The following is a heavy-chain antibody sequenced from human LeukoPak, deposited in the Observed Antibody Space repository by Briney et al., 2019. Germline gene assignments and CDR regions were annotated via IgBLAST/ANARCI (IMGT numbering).Heavy chain of an antibody. CDR3: ARTARSIVGRPEAFDI. D-gene: IGHD6-6*01. J-gene: IGHJ3*02. V-gene: IGHV2-70*11. Sequence: SGPALVKPTQTLTLTCTFSGFSLTTSGMCVNWIRQPPGKALEWLARIDWDDDKYYSTSLRTRLTISKDTSKNQVVLIVSNMDRVDTATYYCARTARSIVGRPEAFDIWGQGTMVTVSS. CDR2: IDWDDDK. CDR1: GFSLTTSGMC.